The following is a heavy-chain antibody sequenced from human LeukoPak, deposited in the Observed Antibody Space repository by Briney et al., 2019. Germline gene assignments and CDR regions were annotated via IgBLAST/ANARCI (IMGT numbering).Heavy chain of an antibody. CDR2: IWIDGRNI. Sequence: GRSLRLSCAASGFTFRSYGMHWVRKAPGKRLERVSVIWIDGRNIYFADAVKGRITISSDNSKNTLYLQMNSMRAEDRAVYYCARALDYGGKSIGDYYYYGMDGWRQGTSVTVSS. D-gene: IGHD4-23*01. V-gene: IGHV3-33*01. J-gene: IGHJ6*01. CDR3: ARALDYGGKSIGDYYYYGMDG. CDR1: GFTFRSYG.